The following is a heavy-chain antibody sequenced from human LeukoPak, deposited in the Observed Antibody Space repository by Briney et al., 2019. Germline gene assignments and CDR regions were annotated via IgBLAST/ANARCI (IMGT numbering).Heavy chain of an antibody. V-gene: IGHV4-59*01. D-gene: IGHD6-13*01. J-gene: IGHJ6*02. Sequence: PSETLSLTCTVSGASISSYYWSWIRQPPGKGLEWNGYIYYSGSTNYNPSLKSRVTISVDTSKNQFSLKLSSVTAADTAVYYCARSKAAGHYYYYYGMDVWGQGTTVTVSS. CDR3: ARSKAAGHYYYYYGMDV. CDR2: IYYSGST. CDR1: GASISSYY.